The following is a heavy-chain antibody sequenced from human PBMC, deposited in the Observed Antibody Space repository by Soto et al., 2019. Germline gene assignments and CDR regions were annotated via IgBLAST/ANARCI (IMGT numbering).Heavy chain of an antibody. Sequence: HPGGSLRLSCVVSGFSFNYAIIWVRQAPGKGQEWVSGITGGGSTEYAASVKGRFTISRDNSKNTVHLQMNSLRAEDTAMYYCAKDAVYNGGLWLVSDWGQGTLVTVSS. CDR1: GFSFNYA. CDR2: ITGGGST. V-gene: IGHV3-23*01. D-gene: IGHD5-12*01. CDR3: AKDAVYNGGLWLVSD. J-gene: IGHJ4*02.